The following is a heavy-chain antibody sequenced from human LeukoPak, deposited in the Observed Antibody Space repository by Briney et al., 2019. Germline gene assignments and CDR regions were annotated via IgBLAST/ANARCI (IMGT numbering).Heavy chain of an antibody. CDR2: ISGSGGST. CDR1: GFTFSSYA. CDR3: AKDLLLYYDSSGLDY. Sequence: GGSLRLSCAASGFTFSSYAMSWVRQAPGKGLEWVSAISGSGGSTYYADSVKGRFTISRDNSKNTLYLQMNSLRAEDTAVYYCAKDLLLYYDSSGLDYWGQGTLVTVSS. D-gene: IGHD3-22*01. V-gene: IGHV3-23*01. J-gene: IGHJ4*02.